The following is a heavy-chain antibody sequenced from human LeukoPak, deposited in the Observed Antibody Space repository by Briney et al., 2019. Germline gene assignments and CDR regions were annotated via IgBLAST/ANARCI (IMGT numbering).Heavy chain of an antibody. CDR2: IIPILGIA. J-gene: IGHJ4*02. CDR3: ARDAGDVGFGELIHADY. D-gene: IGHD3-10*01. CDR1: GGTFSSYA. Sequence: ASVKVSCKASGGTFSSYAISWVRQAPGQGLEWMGRIIPILGIANYAQKFQGRVTITADKSTSTAYMELRSLRSDDTAVYYCARDAGDVGFGELIHADYWGQGTLVTVSS. V-gene: IGHV1-69*04.